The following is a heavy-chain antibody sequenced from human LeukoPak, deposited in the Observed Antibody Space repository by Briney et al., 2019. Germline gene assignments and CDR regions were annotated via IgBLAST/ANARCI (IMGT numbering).Heavy chain of an antibody. V-gene: IGHV3-48*03. CDR1: GFTFSSYE. J-gene: IGHJ4*02. CDR3: AREITMIVGASGK. CDR2: ISSSGSTI. Sequence: GGSLRLTCAASGFTFSSYEMNWVRQAPGKGLEWVSYISSSGSTIYYADSVKGRFTISRDNAKNSLYLQMNSLRAEDTAVYYCAREITMIVGASGKWGQGTLVTVSS. D-gene: IGHD3-22*01.